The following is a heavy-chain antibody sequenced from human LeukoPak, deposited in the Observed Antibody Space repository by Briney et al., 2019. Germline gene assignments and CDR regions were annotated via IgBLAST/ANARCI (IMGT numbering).Heavy chain of an antibody. V-gene: IGHV3-74*01. CDR1: GFTFGSYW. CDR3: TRGSDDYGDYVQIDI. CDR2: INNDGSTT. J-gene: IGHJ3*02. Sequence: GGSLRLSCAASGFTFGSYWMHWVRQAPGKGLVWVSRINNDGSTTNYADSVKGRFTISRDNAKNTLYLQMNSLRAEDTAVCYCTRGSDDYGDYVQIDIWGQGTMVTVSS. D-gene: IGHD4-17*01.